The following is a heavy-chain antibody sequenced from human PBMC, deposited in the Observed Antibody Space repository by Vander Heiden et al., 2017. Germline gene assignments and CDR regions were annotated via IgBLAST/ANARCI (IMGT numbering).Heavy chain of an antibody. J-gene: IGHJ3*02. CDR1: GFTFSSYW. D-gene: IGHD3-10*01. Sequence: EVQLVESGGGLVQPGGSLRLSCAASGFTFSSYWMHGVRQAPEKGLVWVSRINSDGSSTSYADSVKGRFTISRDNAKNTLYLQMNSLRAEDTAVYYCARAPRGAFDIWGQGTIVTVSS. V-gene: IGHV3-74*01. CDR2: INSDGSST. CDR3: ARAPRGAFDI.